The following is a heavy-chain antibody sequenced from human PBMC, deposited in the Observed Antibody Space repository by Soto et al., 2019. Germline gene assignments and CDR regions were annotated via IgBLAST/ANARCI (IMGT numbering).Heavy chain of an antibody. J-gene: IGHJ4*02. V-gene: IGHV3-33*03. CDR1: GFTISTHG. CDR2: IWYDGSNK. Sequence: QAQLVESGGGVVQPGTSLRLSCAASGFTISTHGMHWVRQAPGKGLEWLANIWYDGSNKFYAESVKGRFRISKDNSKNTLYLQMSSLRAEDKAVYYCAAATTWNFHFPYWGQGTQVTVAS. D-gene: IGHD1-7*01. CDR3: AAATTWNFHFPY.